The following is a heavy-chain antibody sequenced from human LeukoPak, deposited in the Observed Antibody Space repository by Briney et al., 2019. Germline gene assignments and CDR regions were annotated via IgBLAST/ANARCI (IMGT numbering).Heavy chain of an antibody. D-gene: IGHD4-23*01. CDR3: ASPLVESGGNIYFGL. Sequence: GGSLRLSCAASGFTFSIYWMTWVRQAPGKGLEWVANINPDGSGKAYVDSVKGRFTISRDNAKKSLFLEMNSLRVEDTAVYYCASPLVESGGNIYFGLWGRGTLATVSS. V-gene: IGHV3-7*05. CDR2: INPDGSGK. J-gene: IGHJ2*01. CDR1: GFTFSIYW.